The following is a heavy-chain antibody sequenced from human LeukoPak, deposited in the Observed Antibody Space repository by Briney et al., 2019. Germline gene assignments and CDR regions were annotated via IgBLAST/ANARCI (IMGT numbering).Heavy chain of an antibody. CDR1: GGSISSYY. V-gene: IGHV4-59*12. Sequence: ETLSLTCTVSGGSISSYYWSWIRQPPGKGLEWIGYIYYSGSTNYNPSLKSRVAISVDTSKNQFSLKLSSVTAADTAVYYCARGYSYEGNWFDPWGQGTLVTVSS. J-gene: IGHJ5*02. D-gene: IGHD5-18*01. CDR2: IYYSGST. CDR3: ARGYSYEGNWFDP.